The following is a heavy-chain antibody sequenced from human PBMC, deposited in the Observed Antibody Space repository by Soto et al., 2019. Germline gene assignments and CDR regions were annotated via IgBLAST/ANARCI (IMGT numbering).Heavy chain of an antibody. D-gene: IGHD5-12*01. CDR2: ISSSSSYI. Sequence: PGGSLRLSCAASGFTFSSYSMNWVRQAPGKGLEWVSSISSSSSYIYYADSVKGRFTISRDNAKNSPYLQMNSLRAEDTAVYYCARDPYGYKDAFDIWGQGTMVTVSS. CDR1: GFTFSSYS. CDR3: ARDPYGYKDAFDI. J-gene: IGHJ3*02. V-gene: IGHV3-21*04.